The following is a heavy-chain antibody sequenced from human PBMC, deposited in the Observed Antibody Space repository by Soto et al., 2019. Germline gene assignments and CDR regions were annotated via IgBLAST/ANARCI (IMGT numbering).Heavy chain of an antibody. CDR2: FDPEDGET. CDR3: ATRRLSYYGSGPDAFDI. J-gene: IGHJ3*02. V-gene: IGHV1-24*01. Sequence: QVQLVPSGAEVKKPGASVKVSCKVSGYTLTELSMQWVRQAPGKGLEWMGGFDPEDGETIYAQKFQGRVTMTEDTSTDTAYMVLSSLRSEHTVVYYCATRRLSYYGSGPDAFDIWGQGTMVTVSS. CDR1: GYTLTELS. D-gene: IGHD3-10*01.